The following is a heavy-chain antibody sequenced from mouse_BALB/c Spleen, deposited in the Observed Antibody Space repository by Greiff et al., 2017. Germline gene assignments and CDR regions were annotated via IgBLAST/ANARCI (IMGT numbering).Heavy chain of an antibody. CDR1: GFNIKDYY. D-gene: IGHD2-4*01. CDR2: IDPENGNT. V-gene: IGHV14-1*02. J-gene: IGHJ4*01. CDR3: ARIYYDYRYAMDY. Sequence: EVKLMESGAELVKPGASVKLSCTASGFNIKDYYMHWVKQRPEQGLEWIGWIDPENGNTIYDPKFQGKASITADTSSNTAYLQLSSLTSEDTAVYYCARIYYDYRYAMDYWGQGTSVTVSS.